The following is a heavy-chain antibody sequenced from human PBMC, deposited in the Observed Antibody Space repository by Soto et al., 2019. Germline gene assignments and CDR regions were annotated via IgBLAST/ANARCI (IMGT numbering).Heavy chain of an antibody. Sequence: GGSLRLSCAASGFTFSGSAMHWVRQASGKGLEWVGRIRSKANSYATAYAASVKGRFTISRDDSKNTAYLQMNSLKTEDTAVYYCTRLTNGVPLNWGQGTLVTVSS. CDR2: IRSKANSYAT. D-gene: IGHD2-8*01. CDR1: GFTFSGSA. V-gene: IGHV3-73*01. J-gene: IGHJ4*02. CDR3: TRLTNGVPLN.